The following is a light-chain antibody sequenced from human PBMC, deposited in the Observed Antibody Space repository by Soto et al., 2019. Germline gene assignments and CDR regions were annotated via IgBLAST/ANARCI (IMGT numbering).Light chain of an antibody. CDR1: QSVSTSQ. V-gene: IGKV3-20*01. CDR3: QQDLSPPLT. J-gene: IGKJ5*01. Sequence: EIVLTQSPGTLSLSPGERATLSCRASQSVSTSQLAWHQQKPGQAPRLLIYGASTRATGIPDRVSSSGSRTHVTLTISSVQPEDVVVYYWQQDLSPPLTFGQGTRLEIK. CDR2: GAS.